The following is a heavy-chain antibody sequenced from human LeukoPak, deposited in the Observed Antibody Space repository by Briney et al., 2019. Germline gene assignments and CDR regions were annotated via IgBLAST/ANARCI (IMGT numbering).Heavy chain of an antibody. J-gene: IGHJ4*02. Sequence: GGSLRLSCATSTFTFSSYTMNWVRRAPGKGLEWVSSISPSGNSKYHADSVKGRFTIPRDNAENSLYMQMNSLRAEDTGVYYCVRDFLGESGAGGYWGQGTLVTVSS. CDR3: VRDFLGESGAGGY. CDR1: TFTFSSYT. D-gene: IGHD3-10*01. CDR2: ISPSGNSK. V-gene: IGHV3-21*01.